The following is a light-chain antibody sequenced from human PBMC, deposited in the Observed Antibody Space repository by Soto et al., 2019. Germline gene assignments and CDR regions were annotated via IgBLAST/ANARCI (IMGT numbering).Light chain of an antibody. CDR3: QQSYSAPLT. Sequence: DIQMTQSPSSLSASVGDRVTITCRASQSISNSLNWYQQKPGKAPKFLMSAASSLQSGVPSRFTGSGSGTGFTLTISTLQHEDFAIYYCQQSYSAPLTFGQGTK. V-gene: IGKV1-39*01. CDR1: QSISNS. J-gene: IGKJ1*01. CDR2: AAS.